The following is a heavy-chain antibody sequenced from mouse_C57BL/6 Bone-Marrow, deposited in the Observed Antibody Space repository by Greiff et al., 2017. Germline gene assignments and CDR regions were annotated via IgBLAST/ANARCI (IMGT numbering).Heavy chain of an antibody. J-gene: IGHJ4*01. CDR1: GYTFTSYT. V-gene: IGHV1-4*01. CDR2: INPSSGYT. CDR3: ARWAYHCGMDY. Sequence: QVQLQQSGAELARPGASVKMSCKASGYTFTSYTMHWVKQRPGQGLEWIGYINPSSGYTKYNQKFKDKATLTADKSSSTAYMQLSSLTSEDSAVYYCARWAYHCGMDYWGEGTSVTVSS. D-gene: IGHD2-10*01.